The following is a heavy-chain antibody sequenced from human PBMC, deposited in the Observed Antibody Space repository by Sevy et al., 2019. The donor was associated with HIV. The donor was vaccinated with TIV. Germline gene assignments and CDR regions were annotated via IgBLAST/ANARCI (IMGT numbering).Heavy chain of an antibody. D-gene: IGHD6-25*01. Sequence: GGSLRLSCAASGFTFDDYAMHWVRQAPGKGLEWVSGISWNSGTTGYADSVKGRFTISRDNARNSLYLQMNSLRPDDTALYYCAKDICRLTAASSGMDVWGQGTTVTVSS. CDR1: GFTFDDYA. V-gene: IGHV3-9*01. CDR3: AKDICRLTAASSGMDV. CDR2: ISWNSGTT. J-gene: IGHJ6*02.